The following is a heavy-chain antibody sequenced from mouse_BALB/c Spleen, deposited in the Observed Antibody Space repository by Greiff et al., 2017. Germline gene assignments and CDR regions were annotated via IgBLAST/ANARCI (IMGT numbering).Heavy chain of an antibody. CDR3: ARRGVTTVVGYFDY. Sequence: EVKLQESGPGLVKPSQSLSLTCTVTGYSITSDYAWNWIRQFPGNKLEWMGYISYSGSTSYNPSLKSRISITRDTSKNQFFLQLNSVTTEDTATYYCARRGVTTVVGYFDYWGQGTTLTVSS. CDR2: ISYSGST. J-gene: IGHJ2*01. CDR1: GYSITSDYA. D-gene: IGHD1-1*01. V-gene: IGHV3-2*02.